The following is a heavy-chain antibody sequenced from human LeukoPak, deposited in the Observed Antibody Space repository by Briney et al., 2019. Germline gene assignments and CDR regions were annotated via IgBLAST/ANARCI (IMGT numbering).Heavy chain of an antibody. V-gene: IGHV4-39*07. CDR3: AGPRGYSSSWSYYYYYYYMAV. J-gene: IGHJ6*03. CDR2: INHSGST. Sequence: SETLSLTCTVSGGSISSSSYYWGWIRQPPGKGLEWIGEINHSGSTNYNPSLKSRVTISVDTSKSQFSLKLSSVTAADTAVYYCAGPRGYSSSWSYYYYYYYMAVWGKGTTVTISS. D-gene: IGHD6-13*01. CDR1: GGSISSSSYY.